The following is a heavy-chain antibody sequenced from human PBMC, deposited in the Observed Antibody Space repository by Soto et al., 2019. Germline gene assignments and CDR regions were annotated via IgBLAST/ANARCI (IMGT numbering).Heavy chain of an antibody. Sequence: PGGSLRLSCAASDFDFSSYGIPWVRQAPGKGLEWVAASSYDGRETFYADSAKGRFTVSKEMSKNTAFLQMNALRHEDTAVYFCARDSGWPILNFDNWGQGNPVTVSS. CDR2: SSYDGRET. J-gene: IGHJ4*02. CDR3: ARDSGWPILNFDN. CDR1: DFDFSSYG. V-gene: IGHV3-30*03. D-gene: IGHD3-10*01.